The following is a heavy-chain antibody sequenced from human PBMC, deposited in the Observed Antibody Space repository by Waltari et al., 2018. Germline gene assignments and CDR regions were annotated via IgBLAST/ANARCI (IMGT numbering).Heavy chain of an antibody. Sequence: QLQLQESGPGLVKPSETLSLTCTVSGGSISSSSYYWGWIRQPPGKGLEWIGSIYYSGSTYYTPSLKSRVTISVDTSKNQFSLKLSSVTAADTAVYYCARTDFWSGYGLSAMGYYYMDVWGKGTTVTISS. J-gene: IGHJ6*03. CDR1: GGSISSSSYY. D-gene: IGHD3-3*01. CDR3: ARTDFWSGYGLSAMGYYYMDV. V-gene: IGHV4-39*07. CDR2: IYYSGST.